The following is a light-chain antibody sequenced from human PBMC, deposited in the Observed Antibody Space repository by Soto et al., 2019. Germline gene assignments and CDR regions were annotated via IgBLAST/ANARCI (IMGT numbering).Light chain of an antibody. J-gene: IGLJ1*01. V-gene: IGLV2-14*01. CDR2: EAR. CDR1: SSDVGGYDF. CDR3: SLYTSENTYV. Sequence: QSALTQPASVSGSPGQSITISCTGTSSDVGGYDFVSWYQHHPGKAPRLMIYEARNRPSGVPDRFSGSKSGNTASLTISGLQAADEADYYCSLYTSENTYVFGTGTQLTVL.